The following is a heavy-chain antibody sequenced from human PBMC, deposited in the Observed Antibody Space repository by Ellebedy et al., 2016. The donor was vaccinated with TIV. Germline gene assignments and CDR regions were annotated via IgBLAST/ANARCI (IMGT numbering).Heavy chain of an antibody. CDR2: IYYSGST. CDR1: GGSISSSSYY. J-gene: IGHJ5*02. CDR3: ARHGMGWFDP. D-gene: IGHD1-26*01. Sequence: SETLSLXCTVSGGSISSSSYYWGWIRQPPGKGLEWIGSIYYSGSTYYNPSLKSRVTISVDTSKNQFSLKLSSVTAADTAVYYCARHGMGWFDPWGQGTLVTVSS. V-gene: IGHV4-39*01.